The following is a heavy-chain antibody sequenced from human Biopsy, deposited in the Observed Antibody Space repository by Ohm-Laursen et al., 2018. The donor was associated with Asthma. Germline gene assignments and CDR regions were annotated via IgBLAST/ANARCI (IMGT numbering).Heavy chain of an antibody. Sequence: ASVKVSCKASGYTFRSYGVSWVRQAPGQGLEWMGWISPFTGDTHFGQKFQGRVTMTTDTSTDTAYMELRSLRSDDTAVYYCARHPYNFGGFEYWGQGSLVLVSS. CDR1: GYTFRSYG. CDR3: ARHPYNFGGFEY. J-gene: IGHJ4*02. CDR2: ISPFTGDT. V-gene: IGHV1-18*04. D-gene: IGHD5-24*01.